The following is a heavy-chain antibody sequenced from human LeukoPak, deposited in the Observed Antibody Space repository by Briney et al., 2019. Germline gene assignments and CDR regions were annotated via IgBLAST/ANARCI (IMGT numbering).Heavy chain of an antibody. Sequence: SETLSLTCTVSGGSISSGSYYWSWIRQPAGKGLEWIGYIYYSGSTNYNPSLKSRVTISVDTSKNQFSLKLSSVTAADTAVYYCARFLGTGNDAFDIWGQGTMVTVSS. CDR3: ARFLGTGNDAFDI. CDR1: GGSISSGSYY. V-gene: IGHV4-61*10. CDR2: IYYSGST. J-gene: IGHJ3*02. D-gene: IGHD3/OR15-3a*01.